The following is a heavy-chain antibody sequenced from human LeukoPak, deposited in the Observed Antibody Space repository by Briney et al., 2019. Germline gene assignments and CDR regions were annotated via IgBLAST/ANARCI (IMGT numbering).Heavy chain of an antibody. CDR2: IRYDGSNK. Sequence: GGSLRLSCAASGFTFSSYGMHWVRQAPGKGLEWVVFIRYDGSNKYYADSVKGRFTISRDNSKNTLYLQMNSLRAEDTAVYYCAKVGVVVQAAIVNWFDPWGQGTLVTVSS. CDR1: GFTFSSYG. CDR3: AKVGVVVQAAIVNWFDP. D-gene: IGHD2-2*01. J-gene: IGHJ5*02. V-gene: IGHV3-30*02.